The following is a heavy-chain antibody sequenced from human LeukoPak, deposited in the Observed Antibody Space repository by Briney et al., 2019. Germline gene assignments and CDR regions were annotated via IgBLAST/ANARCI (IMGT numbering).Heavy chain of an antibody. V-gene: IGHV3-13*01. CDR1: GFTFISYD. CDR3: AREPASSTDWYDWYLDL. CDR2: IGTGADT. J-gene: IGHJ2*01. D-gene: IGHD3-9*01. Sequence: GSLRLSCAASGFTFISYDMHWVRHSPGEGLEWGSGIGTGADTYYLRTVKRRFTVSEENAKSTLYLEMNSLRAGDRAVYYCAREPASSTDWYDWYLDLWGRGTLVTVSS.